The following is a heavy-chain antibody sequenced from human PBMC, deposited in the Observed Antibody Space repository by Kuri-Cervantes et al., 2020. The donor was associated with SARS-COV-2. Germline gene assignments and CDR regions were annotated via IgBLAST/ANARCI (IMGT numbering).Heavy chain of an antibody. CDR2: ISSSSSTI. V-gene: IGHV3-48*01. CDR1: GGSISSSS. CDR3: ARDRHSSPVGWYFDL. D-gene: IGHD6-13*01. Sequence: ETLSLTCTVSGGSISSSSYYWGWIRQPPGKGLEWVSYISSSSSTIYYADSVKGRFTISRDNAKNSLYLQMNSPRAEDTAVYYCARDRHSSPVGWYFDLWGRGTLVTVSS. J-gene: IGHJ2*01.